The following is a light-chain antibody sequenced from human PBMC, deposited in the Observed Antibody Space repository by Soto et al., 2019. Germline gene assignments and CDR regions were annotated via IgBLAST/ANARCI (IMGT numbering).Light chain of an antibody. CDR3: QQYGSLPLT. CDR2: EAS. V-gene: IGKV3-11*01. CDR1: QSVNNF. Sequence: EIVLTQSPATLSLSPGERATLSCRASQSVNNFLAWYQQRPGQAPRLLMYEASNRATGVPARFSGSGSGTDFTLSISRLEPEDFAVYYCQQYGSLPLTFGGGTKVDIK. J-gene: IGKJ4*01.